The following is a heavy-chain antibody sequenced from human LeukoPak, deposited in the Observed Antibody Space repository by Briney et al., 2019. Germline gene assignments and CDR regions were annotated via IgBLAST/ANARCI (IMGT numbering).Heavy chain of an antibody. CDR1: GFTFSIYA. D-gene: IGHD5-12*01. CDR2: ISYDGSNK. CDR3: ARDSGSDSFDI. J-gene: IGHJ3*02. Sequence: GGSLRLSCSASGFTFSIYAMHCVRQAPGKGLEWGAVISYDGSNKYYADSVKGRFTSSRDNSKNTLYVQMNSLRAEDTAVYYCARDSGSDSFDIWGQGTMVTVSS. V-gene: IGHV3-30-3*01.